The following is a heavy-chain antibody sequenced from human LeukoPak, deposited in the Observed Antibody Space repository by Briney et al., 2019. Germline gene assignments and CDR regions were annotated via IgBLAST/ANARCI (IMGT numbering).Heavy chain of an antibody. V-gene: IGHV3-23*01. Sequence: AESLTLSCAASGFTFSSYAMSWVRQAPRKGLEWVSAISGSGDSTSYADSAMDRFTTSTDNSQNTLFLLMHSPRIEATATSNVAKADRAADYWGQGTLVTVSS. CDR1: GFTFSSYA. D-gene: IGHD6-25*01. J-gene: IGHJ4*02. CDR2: ISGSGDST. CDR3: AKADRAADY.